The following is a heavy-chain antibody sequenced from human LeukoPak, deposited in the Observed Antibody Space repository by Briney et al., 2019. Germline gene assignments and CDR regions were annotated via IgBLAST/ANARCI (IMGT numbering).Heavy chain of an antibody. Sequence: GGSLRLSCAASGFTFSSYAMHWVRQAPGKGLEWVAVISYDGSNKYYADSVKGRLTISRDNSKNTLYLQMNSLRAEDTAVYYCARDNFDCSSTSCYGYYYYGMDVWGQGTTVTVSS. CDR2: ISYDGSNK. J-gene: IGHJ6*02. D-gene: IGHD2-2*01. CDR3: ARDNFDCSSTSCYGYYYYGMDV. CDR1: GFTFSSYA. V-gene: IGHV3-30-3*01.